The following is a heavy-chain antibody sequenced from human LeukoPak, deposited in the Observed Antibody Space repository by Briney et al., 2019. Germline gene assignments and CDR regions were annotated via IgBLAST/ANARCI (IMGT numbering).Heavy chain of an antibody. CDR3: ARVGTYYRSLGS. CDR1: GGSINDAS. V-gene: IGHV4-59*01. CDR2: IYHSGGT. Sequence: HPSGTLSLTCTVSGGSINDASWNWIRKPPGQGLEWIGYIYHSGGTNYNPSLKSRVTISLDTSKNQFSLKLSSVTAADTAVYYCARVGTYYRSLGSWGQGTLVTVSS. J-gene: IGHJ4*02. D-gene: IGHD3-10*01.